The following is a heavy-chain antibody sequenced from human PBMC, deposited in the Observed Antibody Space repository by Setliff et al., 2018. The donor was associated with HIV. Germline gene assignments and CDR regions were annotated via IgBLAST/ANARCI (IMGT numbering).Heavy chain of an antibody. D-gene: IGHD6-19*01. J-gene: IGHJ4*02. CDR2: ISSSSSYI. CDR3: ARAVHSGWYYFDY. Sequence: GSLRLSCAASGFTFSTYRMNWVRQAPGKGLESVSSISSSSSYIYYADSLKGRFTISRDNAKNSLYLQMNSLRAEDTAVYYCARAVHSGWYYFDYWGQGTLVTVSS. CDR1: GFTFSTYR. V-gene: IGHV3-21*01.